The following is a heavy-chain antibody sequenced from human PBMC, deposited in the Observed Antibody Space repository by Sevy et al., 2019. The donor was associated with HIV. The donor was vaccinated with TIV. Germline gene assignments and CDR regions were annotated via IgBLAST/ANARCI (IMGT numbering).Heavy chain of an antibody. D-gene: IGHD3-10*01. Sequence: SETLSLTCTVSGGSISSYYWSWIRQPPGKGLEWIGYIYYSGSTNYNPSLKSRVTISVDTSKNQFSLKLSSVTAADTAVYYCARAIILWRTMVRGVTFDYWGQGTLVTVSS. V-gene: IGHV4-59*01. CDR3: ARAIILWRTMVRGVTFDY. CDR1: GGSISSYY. J-gene: IGHJ4*02. CDR2: IYYSGST.